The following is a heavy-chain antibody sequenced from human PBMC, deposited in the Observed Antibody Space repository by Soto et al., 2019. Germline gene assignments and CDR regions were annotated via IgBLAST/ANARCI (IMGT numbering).Heavy chain of an antibody. J-gene: IGHJ4*02. CDR3: ARGWLPAAGKLRRLRIDY. Sequence: GGSLRLSCAASGFTFSSYGMHWVRQAPGKGPEWVAVIWYDGSNKYYADSVKGRFTISRDNSKNTLYLQMNSLRAEDTAVYYCARGWLPAAGKLRRLRIDYWGQGTLVTVSS. CDR2: IWYDGSNK. D-gene: IGHD6-13*01. V-gene: IGHV3-33*01. CDR1: GFTFSSYG.